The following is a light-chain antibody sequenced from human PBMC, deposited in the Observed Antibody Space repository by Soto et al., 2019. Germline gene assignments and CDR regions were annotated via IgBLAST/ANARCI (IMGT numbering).Light chain of an antibody. Sequence: QSALTQPASVSGSPGQSITISCTGTSSDVGGYNYVSWYQQHPGKAPKLMIYDVSNRPSGVSNRFSCSKSGNTASLTISGLQAEDEADYYCSSYTSSSTLAVFGGGTQLTVL. CDR3: SSYTSSSTLAV. CDR2: DVS. V-gene: IGLV2-14*01. CDR1: SSDVGGYNY. J-gene: IGLJ7*01.